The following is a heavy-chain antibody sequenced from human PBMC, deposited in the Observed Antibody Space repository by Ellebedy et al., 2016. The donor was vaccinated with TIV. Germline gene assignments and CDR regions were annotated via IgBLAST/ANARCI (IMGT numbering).Heavy chain of an antibody. CDR3: ARQSEGIAAAFDP. J-gene: IGHJ5*02. D-gene: IGHD6-13*01. V-gene: IGHV4-39*01. Sequence: MPSETLSLTCTVSGGSISSSSYYWGWIRQPPGKGLEWIGSIYYSGSTYYNPSLKSRVTISVDTSKNQFSLKLSSVTAADTAVYYCARQSEGIAAAFDPWGRGTLVTVSS. CDR2: IYYSGST. CDR1: GGSISSSSYY.